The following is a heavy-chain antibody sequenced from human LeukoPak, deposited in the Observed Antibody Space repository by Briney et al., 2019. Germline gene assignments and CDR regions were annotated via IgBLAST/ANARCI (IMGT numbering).Heavy chain of an antibody. V-gene: IGHV4-39*07. D-gene: IGHD3-10*01. CDR2: IYYSGST. CDR3: ASFYGSFIDY. J-gene: IGHJ4*02. CDR1: GGSISSSSYY. Sequence: SETLSLTCTVSGGSISSSSYYWGWIRQPPGKGLEWVGNIYYSGSTYYNPSLKSRVTISVDTSKNQFSLKLSSVTAADTAVYYCASFYGSFIDYWAREPWSPSPQ.